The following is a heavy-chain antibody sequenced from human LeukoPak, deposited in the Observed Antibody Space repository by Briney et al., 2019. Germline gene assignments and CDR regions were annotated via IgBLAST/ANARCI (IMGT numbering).Heavy chain of an antibody. J-gene: IGHJ4*02. V-gene: IGHV3-23*01. CDR3: VKGLSDDLLTGTSKY. CDR1: GFTFSNYA. CDR2: ISGSGGTT. Sequence: GGSLKLSCAASGFTFSNYAMSWVRQAPGKGLAWVSIISGSGGTTYYGDSVKGRFTISRDNSKNTLFLQMNSLRAEDTAVYYCVKGLSDDLLTGTSKYWGQGTLVAVSS. D-gene: IGHD3-9*01.